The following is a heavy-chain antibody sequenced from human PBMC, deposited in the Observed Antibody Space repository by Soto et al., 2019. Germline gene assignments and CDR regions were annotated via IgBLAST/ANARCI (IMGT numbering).Heavy chain of an antibody. CDR2: ISAYNGNT. D-gene: IGHD2-2*01. V-gene: IGHV1-18*01. J-gene: IGHJ5*02. Sequence: ASVKVSCKASGYTFTSYGISWVRQAPGQGLEWMGWISAYNGNTNYAQKLQGRVTMTTDTSTSTAYMELRSLGSDDTAVYYCARDIVVVPAANWFDPWGQGTLVTVSS. CDR1: GYTFTSYG. CDR3: ARDIVVVPAANWFDP.